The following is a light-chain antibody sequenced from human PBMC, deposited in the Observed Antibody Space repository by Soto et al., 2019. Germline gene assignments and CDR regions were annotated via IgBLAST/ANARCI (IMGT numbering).Light chain of an antibody. CDR1: QTVGSN. J-gene: IGKJ1*01. V-gene: IGKV3-15*01. CDR2: GAS. CDR3: QQYDNWPPWT. Sequence: EIVMAQSPATLSVSLGERATLSCRASQTVGSNLAWYQHRPGQAPRLLIYGASTRATGIPARFSGSGSGTEFTLTISSLQSEDFAVYYWQQYDNWPPWTFGQGTKVDIK.